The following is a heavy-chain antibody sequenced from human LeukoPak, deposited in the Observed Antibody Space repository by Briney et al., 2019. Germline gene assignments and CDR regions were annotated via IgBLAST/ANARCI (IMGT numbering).Heavy chain of an antibody. CDR3: ARDTSRGQLVYLYGMDV. J-gene: IGHJ6*02. CDR1: GGSFSGYY. V-gene: IGHV4-34*01. CDR2: INHSGST. Sequence: PSETLSLTCAVYGGSFSGYYWSWIRQPPGKGLERIGEINHSGSTNYNPSLKSRVTISVDTSKNQFSLKLSSVTAADTAVYYCARDTSRGQLVYLYGMDVWGQGTTVTVSS. D-gene: IGHD6-6*01.